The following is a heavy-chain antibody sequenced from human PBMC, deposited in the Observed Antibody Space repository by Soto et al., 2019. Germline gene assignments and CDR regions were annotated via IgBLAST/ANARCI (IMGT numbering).Heavy chain of an antibody. D-gene: IGHD1-7*01. CDR3: ARETGENWTYEAH. J-gene: IGHJ1*01. CDR2: IIPVFQTA. Sequence: QEQLVQSGAEVKKPGSSVKVSCKASGGLFSSYPISWVRQVPGQGLEWMGGIIPVFQTAYYTQRFQGRVTITADESTNTAYMELSSLRSEDTAIYYCARETGENWTYEAHWGPGTLVTVSS. CDR1: GGLFSSYP. V-gene: IGHV1-69*01.